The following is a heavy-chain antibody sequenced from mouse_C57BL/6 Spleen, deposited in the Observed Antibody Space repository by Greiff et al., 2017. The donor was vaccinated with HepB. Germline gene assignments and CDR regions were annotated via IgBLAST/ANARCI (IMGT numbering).Heavy chain of an antibody. CDR1: GYTFTSYW. V-gene: IGHV1-55*01. Sequence: QVQLQQPGAELVKPGASVKMSCKASGYTFTSYWITWVKQRPGQGLEWIGDIYPGSGSTNYNEKFKSKATLTVDTSSSTAYMQLSSLTSEDSAVYYCARTPITTVVPYWYFDVWGTGTTVTVSS. CDR3: ARTPITTVVPYWYFDV. D-gene: IGHD1-1*01. J-gene: IGHJ1*03. CDR2: IYPGSGST.